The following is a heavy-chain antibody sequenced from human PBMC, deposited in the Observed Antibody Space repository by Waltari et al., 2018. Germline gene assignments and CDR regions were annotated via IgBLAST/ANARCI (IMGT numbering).Heavy chain of an antibody. V-gene: IGHV1-8*01. CDR3: ARGGVIWRIYYFDY. CDR1: GSTFTSYD. CDR2: MNPNSGNT. J-gene: IGHJ4*02. D-gene: IGHD3-22*01. Sequence: QVQLVQSGAEVKKPGASVKVSCKASGSTFTSYDINWVRQATGQGLEGMGWMNPNSGNTGYAQKFQGRVTMTRNTSISTAYMELSSLRSEDTAVYYCARGGVIWRIYYFDYWGQGTLVTVSS.